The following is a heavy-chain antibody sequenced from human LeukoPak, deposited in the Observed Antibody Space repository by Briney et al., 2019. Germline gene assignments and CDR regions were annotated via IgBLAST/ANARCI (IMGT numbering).Heavy chain of an antibody. CDR1: GGSISSGDYY. V-gene: IGHV4-30-4*01. J-gene: IGHJ4*02. CDR2: IYYSGST. Sequence: SQTLSLTCTVSGGSISSGDYYWSWLRQPPGKGLEWIGYIYYSGSTYYNPSLKSRVTISVDTSKNQFSLKLSSVTAADTAVYYCARGYCSSTSCYYDYWGQGTLVTVSS. D-gene: IGHD2-2*01. CDR3: ARGYCSSTSCYYDY.